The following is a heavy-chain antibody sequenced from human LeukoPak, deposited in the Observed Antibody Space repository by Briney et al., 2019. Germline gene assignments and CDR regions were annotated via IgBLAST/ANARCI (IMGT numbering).Heavy chain of an antibody. J-gene: IGHJ4*02. CDR2: IKQDGSEK. Sequence: GGSLRLSCAASGFTFSSYWMSWVRRAPGKGLEWVANIKQDGSEKYYVDSVKGRFTISRDNAKNSLYLQMNSLRAEDTAVYYCARAGCSSTSCGPDYWGQGTLVTVSS. D-gene: IGHD2-2*01. V-gene: IGHV3-7*03. CDR1: GFTFSSYW. CDR3: ARAGCSSTSCGPDY.